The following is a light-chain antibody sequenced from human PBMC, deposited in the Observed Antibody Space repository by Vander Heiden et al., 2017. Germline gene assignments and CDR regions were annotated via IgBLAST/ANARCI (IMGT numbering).Light chain of an antibody. V-gene: IGLV2-14*01. Sequence: QSALTQPASVSWSHGPSLTISCTGTSSDVGAYTYVSWYQQHPGKAPKLMIYDVSNRPSGVSNRFSGSKSGNTASLTISGLQAEDEADYYCSSYTSSSTSWVFGGGTKLTVL. CDR3: SSYTSSSTSWV. CDR1: SSDVGAYTY. CDR2: DVS. J-gene: IGLJ3*02.